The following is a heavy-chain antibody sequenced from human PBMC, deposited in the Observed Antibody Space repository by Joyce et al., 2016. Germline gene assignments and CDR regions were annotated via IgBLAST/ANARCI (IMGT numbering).Heavy chain of an antibody. CDR3: ARSQWLAPLMY. D-gene: IGHD6-19*01. J-gene: IGHJ4*02. CDR2: ITTSGAT. V-gene: IGHV4-34*02. CDR1: GGPFRGFF. Sequence: QVQLRQWGAGLLKPSETLSLTCAVSGGPFRGFFWTWVRQPPGKALEWIVDITTSGATNYNPSLRSRVAISVDTSNNQFSLTLTSLSAADMAVYYCARSQWLAPLMYWGQGTLVTVSP.